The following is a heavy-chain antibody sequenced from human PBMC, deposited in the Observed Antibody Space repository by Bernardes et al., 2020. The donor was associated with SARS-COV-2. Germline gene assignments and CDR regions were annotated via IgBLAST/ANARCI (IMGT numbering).Heavy chain of an antibody. CDR3: AKRGEGGSYGY. Sequence: GGSLRLSCAASGFTFSSYAMSWVRQAPGRGLEWVSAISGSGGSTYYADSVKGRFTISRDNSKNTLYLQMNSLRAEDTAVYYCAKRGEGGSYGYWGQGTLVTVSA. J-gene: IGHJ4*02. CDR1: GFTFSSYA. CDR2: ISGSGGST. D-gene: IGHD1-26*01. V-gene: IGHV3-23*01.